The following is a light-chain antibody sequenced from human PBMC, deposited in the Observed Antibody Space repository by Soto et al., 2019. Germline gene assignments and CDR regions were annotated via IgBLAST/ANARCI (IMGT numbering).Light chain of an antibody. CDR2: DTS. Sequence: ILFTQSPGTLSLSPGERATLSCRASQSVSSSYLAWYQHKPGQTPRLLIYDTSTRATGVPTRFSGSRSGTEFTLTISRLEPEDFAVYYCQQYGSSPTWTFGQGTKVDIK. CDR3: QQYGSSPTWT. CDR1: QSVSSSY. J-gene: IGKJ1*01. V-gene: IGKV3-20*01.